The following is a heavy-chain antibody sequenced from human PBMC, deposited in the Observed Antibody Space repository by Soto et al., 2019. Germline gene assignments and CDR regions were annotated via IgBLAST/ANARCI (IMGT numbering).Heavy chain of an antibody. CDR2: IGTAGDT. J-gene: IGHJ6*02. D-gene: IGHD2-21*01. CDR3: ARVWWTRTRDYYYGMDV. V-gene: IGHV3-13*01. Sequence: GGSLRLSCAASGFTFSIYDMHWVRQATGKGLEWVSVIGTAGDTYYTDSVKGRFTISRENAKNSLYLQMNSLRAEDTAVYYCARVWWTRTRDYYYGMDVWGQGTPVTVSS. CDR1: GFTFSIYD.